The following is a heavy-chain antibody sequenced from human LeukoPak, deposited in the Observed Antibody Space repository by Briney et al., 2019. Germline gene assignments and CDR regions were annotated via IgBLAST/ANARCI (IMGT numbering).Heavy chain of an antibody. J-gene: IGHJ4*02. D-gene: IGHD2-15*01. CDR1: GLTFSDYY. CDR3: ATADCSGGSCYFHY. CDR2: ISSSVSTI. Sequence: GGSLRLSCAASGLTFSDYYMSWIRQAPGKGLEWVSYISSSVSTIYYADSVKGRFTISRDNAKNSLYLQMNSVRAGDTAVYYCATADCSGGSCYFHYWGQGTLVTVSS. V-gene: IGHV3-11*01.